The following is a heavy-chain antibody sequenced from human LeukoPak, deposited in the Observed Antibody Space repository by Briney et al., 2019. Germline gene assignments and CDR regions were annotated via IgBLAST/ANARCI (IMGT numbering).Heavy chain of an antibody. CDR2: ISGDGGST. CDR1: GFTFDDYA. V-gene: IGHV3-43*02. J-gene: IGHJ4*02. D-gene: IGHD5-24*01. CDR3: AKDVDGYNKGALDY. Sequence: GGPLRLSCAASGFTFDDYAMHWVRQAPGKGLEWVSLISGDGGSTYYADSAKGRFTISRDNSKNSLYLQMNSLRTEDTALYYCAKDVDGYNKGALDYWGQGTLVTVSS.